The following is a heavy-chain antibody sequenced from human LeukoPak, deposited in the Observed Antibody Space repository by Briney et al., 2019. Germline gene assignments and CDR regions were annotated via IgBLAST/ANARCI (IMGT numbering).Heavy chain of an antibody. CDR2: INPNSGGT. D-gene: IGHD3-22*01. Sequence: ASVKVSCKASGYTFTDYHMHWVRQAPGQGLEWMGWINPNSGGTNYAQKFQGRVTMTRDTSISTAYMELSSLRSDDTAVYYCAKLTDSNGYQYFHHWGQGTLVTVSS. CDR3: AKLTDSNGYQYFHH. CDR1: GYTFTDYH. J-gene: IGHJ1*01. V-gene: IGHV1-2*02.